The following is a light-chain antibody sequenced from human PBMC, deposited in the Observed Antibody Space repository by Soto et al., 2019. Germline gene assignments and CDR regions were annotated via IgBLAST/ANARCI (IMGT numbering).Light chain of an antibody. Sequence: EIVLTQSPASLSLSPGESATLSCRASQSVSSDLVWYQQKRGQAPRLLIYDASNRATGIPARFSGSGSGTDFTLTISSLEPEDFAVYYCQQYNNWPPLTFGGGTKVDIK. CDR3: QQYNNWPPLT. CDR1: QSVSSD. V-gene: IGKV3-11*01. CDR2: DAS. J-gene: IGKJ4*01.